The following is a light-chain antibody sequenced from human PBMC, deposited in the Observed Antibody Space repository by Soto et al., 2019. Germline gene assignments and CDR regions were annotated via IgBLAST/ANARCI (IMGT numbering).Light chain of an antibody. CDR3: QQRSNWPPT. J-gene: IGKJ1*01. CDR1: QSVSSY. V-gene: IGKV3-11*01. Sequence: EIVFTQSPGTLSLSPGERATLSCRASQSVSSYLAWYQQKPGQAPRLLIYDASTRATGIPARFSGSGSGTDFTLTITSLEPEDFAVYYCQQRSNWPPTFGQGTKVDI. CDR2: DAS.